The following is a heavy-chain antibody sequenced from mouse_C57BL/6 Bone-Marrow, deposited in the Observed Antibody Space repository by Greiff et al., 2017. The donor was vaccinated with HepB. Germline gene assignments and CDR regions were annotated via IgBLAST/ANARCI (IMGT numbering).Heavy chain of an antibody. J-gene: IGHJ4*01. V-gene: IGHV14-4*01. CDR3: TTKDYGGYAMDY. D-gene: IGHD2-4*01. CDR2: IDPENGDT. CDR1: GFNIKDDY. Sequence: EVKLQESGAELVRPGASVKLSCTASGFNIKDDYMHWVKQRPEQGLEWIGWIDPENGDTEYASKFQGKATITADTSSNTAYLQLSSLTSEDTAVYYCTTKDYGGYAMDYWGQGTSVTVSS.